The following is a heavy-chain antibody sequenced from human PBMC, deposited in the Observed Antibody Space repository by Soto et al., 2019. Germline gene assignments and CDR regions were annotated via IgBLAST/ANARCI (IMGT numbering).Heavy chain of an antibody. CDR1: GGTFSSYI. D-gene: IGHD6-19*01. V-gene: IGHV1-69*02. Sequence: SVKVSCKASGGTFSSYIISWVRQAPGQGLEWMGRIIPIVDITTYAQKLEGRVTITADKSTSTAYMELSSLRSEDTAVYYCARVTAVXGNYFDYWGQGTQVTVSS. J-gene: IGHJ4*02. CDR3: ARVTAVXGNYFDY. CDR2: IIPIVDIT.